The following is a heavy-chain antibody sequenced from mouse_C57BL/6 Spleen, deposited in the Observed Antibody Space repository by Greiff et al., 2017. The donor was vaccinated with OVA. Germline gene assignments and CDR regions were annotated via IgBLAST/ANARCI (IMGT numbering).Heavy chain of an antibody. CDR2: ISDGGSYT. Sequence: EVQLKESGGGLVKPGGSLKLSCAASGFTFSSYAMSWVRQTPEKRLEWVATISDGGSYTYYPDNVKGRFTISRDNAKNNLYLQMSHLKSEDTAMYYCARDRGPGVIDYWGQGTTLTVSS. CDR1: GFTFSSYA. V-gene: IGHV5-4*01. CDR3: ARDRGPGVIDY. J-gene: IGHJ2*01. D-gene: IGHD2-2*01.